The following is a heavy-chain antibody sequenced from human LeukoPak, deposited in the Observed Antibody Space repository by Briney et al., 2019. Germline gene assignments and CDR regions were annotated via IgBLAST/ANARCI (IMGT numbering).Heavy chain of an antibody. CDR1: GFTFSNAW. Sequence: GGSLRLSCAASGFTFSNAWMSWVRQAPGKGLEWVGRIKSKTDGGTTDYAAPVKGRFTISRDDSKNTLYLQMNSLKTEDTAVYYCTTDRYYYDSSGYTYYFDYWGQGTLVTVSS. CDR2: IKSKTDGGTT. J-gene: IGHJ4*02. D-gene: IGHD3-22*01. V-gene: IGHV3-15*01. CDR3: TTDRYYYDSSGYTYYFDY.